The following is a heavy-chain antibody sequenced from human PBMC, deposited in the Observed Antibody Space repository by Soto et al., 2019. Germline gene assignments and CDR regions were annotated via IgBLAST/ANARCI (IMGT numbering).Heavy chain of an antibody. J-gene: IGHJ6*02. CDR3: ARDLGGRKRAFYYYGMDV. CDR2: ISYDGSNK. Sequence: GGSLRLSCAASGFTFSSYAMHWVRQAPGKGLEWVAVISYDGSNKYYADSVKGRFTISRDNSKNTLYLQMNSLRAEDTAVYYCARDLGGRKRAFYYYGMDVWGQGTTVTVSS. V-gene: IGHV3-30-3*01. D-gene: IGHD2-15*01. CDR1: GFTFSSYA.